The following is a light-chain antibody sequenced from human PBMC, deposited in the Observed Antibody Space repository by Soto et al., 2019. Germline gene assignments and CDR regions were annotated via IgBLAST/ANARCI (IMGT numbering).Light chain of an antibody. CDR2: DAS. Sequence: DIQMPQSPSILSASVGDRVTITCRASQSISSRLAWYQQKPGKAPKLLIYDASSLDGGVPSRFGGSGSGTEFTLTISSLQPDEFATYYCQQYNSYSWTVGQGTKVDIK. CDR3: QQYNSYSWT. J-gene: IGKJ1*01. CDR1: QSISSR. V-gene: IGKV1-5*01.